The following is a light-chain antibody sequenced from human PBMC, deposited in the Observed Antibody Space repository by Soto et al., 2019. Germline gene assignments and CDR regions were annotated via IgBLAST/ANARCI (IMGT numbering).Light chain of an antibody. Sequence: QSVLTQPPSVSAGAGQKVTISCSGSSSNIGSDYVSWYQQLPGTAPKLLIYENNKRPSGIPDRFSGSKSGTSATLGITGLQTGDEADYYCAAWDKSLNGGVFGGGTKLTVL. J-gene: IGLJ2*01. CDR2: ENN. CDR1: SSNIGSDY. CDR3: AAWDKSLNGGV. V-gene: IGLV1-51*02.